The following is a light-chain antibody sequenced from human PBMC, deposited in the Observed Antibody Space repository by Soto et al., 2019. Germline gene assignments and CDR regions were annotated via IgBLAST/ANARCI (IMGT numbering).Light chain of an antibody. CDR3: SSYTSSSTPFL. CDR2: DVS. J-gene: IGLJ1*01. V-gene: IGLV2-14*01. Sequence: QSALTQPASVSGSPGQSITISCTGTSSDVGGYNYVSWYQQHPGKAPKLRIYDVSNRPSGVSNRFSGSKSGNTASLTISGFQAEDEADYFCSSYTSSSTPFLFGTGTKLTVL. CDR1: SSDVGGYNY.